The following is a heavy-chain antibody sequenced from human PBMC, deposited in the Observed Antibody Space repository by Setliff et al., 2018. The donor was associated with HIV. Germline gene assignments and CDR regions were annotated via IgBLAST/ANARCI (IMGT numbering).Heavy chain of an antibody. CDR3: ARERPGDHYESTGYQLADWFDP. Sequence: SVKVSCKASGGSFTSYTFSWVRQAPGQGLEWMGRIIPIVTIPHYAEQFVGRVTITADKSTSTTYMEVSSLRSEDTAVYYCARERPGDHYESTGYQLADWFDPWGQGTLVTVSS. J-gene: IGHJ5*02. CDR1: GGSFTSYT. V-gene: IGHV1-69*04. D-gene: IGHD3-22*01. CDR2: IIPIVTIP.